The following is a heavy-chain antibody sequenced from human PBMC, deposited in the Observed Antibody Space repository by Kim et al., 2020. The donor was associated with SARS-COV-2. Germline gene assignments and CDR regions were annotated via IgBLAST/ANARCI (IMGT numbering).Heavy chain of an antibody. V-gene: IGHV3-13*04. CDR3: ARVRYYYDSSGYYYPWYFDL. CDR2: IGTAGDT. J-gene: IGHJ2*01. CDR1: GFTFSSYD. Sequence: GGSLRLSCAASGFTFSSYDMHWVRQATGKGLEWVSAIGTAGDTYYPGSVKGRFTISRENAKNSLYLQMNSLRAGDTAVYYCARVRYYYDSSGYYYPWYFDLWGRGTLVTVSS. D-gene: IGHD3-22*01.